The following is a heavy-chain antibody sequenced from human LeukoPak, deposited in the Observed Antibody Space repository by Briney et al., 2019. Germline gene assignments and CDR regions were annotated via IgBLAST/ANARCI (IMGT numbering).Heavy chain of an antibody. D-gene: IGHD3-3*01. CDR2: ISGRGGTT. CDR3: ARVAGFGVVNHNYYFDY. V-gene: IGHV3-23*01. J-gene: IGHJ4*02. CDR1: GFTFSNYA. Sequence: GRSLRLSCAASGFTFSNYAMSSVRQARGKGLEWVSGISGRGGTTAYADSVKGRFTISRDNTKNTVYLQMNSLRAEDTAVYYCARVAGFGVVNHNYYFDYWGQGTLVTVSS.